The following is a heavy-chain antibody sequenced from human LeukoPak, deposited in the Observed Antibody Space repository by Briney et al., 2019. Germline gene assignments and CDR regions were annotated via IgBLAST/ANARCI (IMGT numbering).Heavy chain of an antibody. CDR1: GGSFSGYY. CDR3: ARYRRDSSGQFDY. CDR2: INHSGST. J-gene: IGHJ4*02. V-gene: IGHV4-34*01. D-gene: IGHD3-22*01. Sequence: SETLSLNCAVYGGSFSGYYWSWIRQPPGKGLEWIGEINHSGSTNYNPSLKSRVTISVDTSKNQFSLKLSSVTAADTAVYYCARYRRDSSGQFDYWGQGTLVTVSS.